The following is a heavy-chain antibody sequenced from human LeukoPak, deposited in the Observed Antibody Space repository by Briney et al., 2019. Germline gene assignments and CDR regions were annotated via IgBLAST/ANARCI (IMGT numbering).Heavy chain of an antibody. V-gene: IGHV3-23*01. D-gene: IGHD2-2*01. Sequence: GGPLRLSCGACRFTLSSHAVRGVPRAPGGGGEGFPAISGSGGSTYYADSVKGRLTISRDHSKNTLYLQMNSLRAEDKAVYYCAKDTVPAAMYYYYYMDVWGKGPTVTVSS. CDR2: ISGSGGST. J-gene: IGHJ6*03. CDR1: RFTLSSHA. CDR3: AKDTVPAAMYYYYYMDV.